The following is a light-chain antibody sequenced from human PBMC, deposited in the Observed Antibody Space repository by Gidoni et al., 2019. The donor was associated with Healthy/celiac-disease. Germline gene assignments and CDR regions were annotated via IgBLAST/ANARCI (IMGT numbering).Light chain of an antibody. CDR1: QSISSY. Sequence: DIQMTQSPSSLSASVGDRVTITYRASQSISSYLNWYQQKRGKAPKLLIYAASSLQSGVPSRFSGSGSGTDFTLTINSLQPEDFATYYCQQSYSTPKTFGQGTKVEIK. J-gene: IGKJ1*01. V-gene: IGKV1-39*01. CDR2: AAS. CDR3: QQSYSTPKT.